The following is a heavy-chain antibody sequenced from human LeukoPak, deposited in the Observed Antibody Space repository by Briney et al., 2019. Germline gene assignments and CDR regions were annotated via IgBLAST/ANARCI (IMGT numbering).Heavy chain of an antibody. CDR2: ISTGSSHI. V-gene: IGHV3-21*01. CDR3: ARDSGSGGDPFDI. J-gene: IGHJ3*02. CDR1: GFTFSTYE. D-gene: IGHD3-10*01. Sequence: PGGSLRLSCAASGFTFSTYEMNWVRQAPGKGLEWLSSISTGSSHIYYADSVRGRFTISRDNFKNSLYLQMNSLRAEDTAVYYCARDSGSGGDPFDIWGQGTMVTVSS.